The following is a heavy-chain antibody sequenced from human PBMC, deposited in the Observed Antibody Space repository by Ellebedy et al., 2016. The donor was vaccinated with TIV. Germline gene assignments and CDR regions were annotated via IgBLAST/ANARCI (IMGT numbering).Heavy chain of an antibody. CDR2: ISYDGSNK. CDR3: AKTFQADWLKGGFDY. V-gene: IGHV3-30*18. CDR1: GFTFSSYV. D-gene: IGHD3/OR15-3a*01. Sequence: GESLKISCAASGFTFSSYVMHWVRQAPGKGLEWVAVISYDGSNKYYADSVKGRFTISRDNSKNTLYLQMNSLRAEDTAVYYCAKTFQADWLKGGFDYWGQGTLVTVSS. J-gene: IGHJ4*02.